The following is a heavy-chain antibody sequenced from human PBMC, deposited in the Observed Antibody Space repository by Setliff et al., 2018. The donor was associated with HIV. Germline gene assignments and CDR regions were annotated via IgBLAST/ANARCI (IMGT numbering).Heavy chain of an antibody. CDR2: IHPNRGGT. Sequence: GASVKVSCKASGYTFSDYFIHWVRQATGQGLEWMGWIHPNRGGTNYAQKFQGRVTMTRDTSITTAYMELSRLSSDDTAVYYCSRVFGVRQAFDNWGQGTLVTVSS. J-gene: IGHJ4*02. CDR3: SRVFGVRQAFDN. CDR1: GYTFSDYF. V-gene: IGHV1-2*02. D-gene: IGHD3-10*02.